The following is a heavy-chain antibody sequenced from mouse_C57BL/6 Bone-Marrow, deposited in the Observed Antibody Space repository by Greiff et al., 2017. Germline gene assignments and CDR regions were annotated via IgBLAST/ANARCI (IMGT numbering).Heavy chain of an antibody. J-gene: IGHJ1*03. Sequence: QVQLQQSGPGLVAPSQSLSITCTVSGFSLTSDGVDWVRQPPGKGLECLGVIWGGGSTNYNSALLSRLSISKDNSKSQVFLKMNSLQTDDTAMYYCAKHAYYSNYSYWYFDVWGTGTTVTVSS. CDR1: GFSLTSDG. V-gene: IGHV2-9*01. CDR3: AKHAYYSNYSYWYFDV. D-gene: IGHD2-5*01. CDR2: IWGGGST.